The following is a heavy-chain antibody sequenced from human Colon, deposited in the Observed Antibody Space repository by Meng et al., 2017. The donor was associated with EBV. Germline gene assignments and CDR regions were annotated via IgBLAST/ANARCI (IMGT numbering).Heavy chain of an antibody. CDR3: VRVRGDFDY. CDR1: GDSVSDTNHF. Sequence: QRQWQGPGPGLWKPSMTLSLTCIVAGDSVSDTNHFWGWVRQAQGKGLGWVGSINSNWNTYSNPSLTSRVTMSLDTSKNQFSLKLSSVTAADTAVYYCVRVRGDFDYWGQGTLVTVSS. J-gene: IGHJ4*02. CDR2: INSNWNT. V-gene: IGHV4-39*07. D-gene: IGHD3-16*01.